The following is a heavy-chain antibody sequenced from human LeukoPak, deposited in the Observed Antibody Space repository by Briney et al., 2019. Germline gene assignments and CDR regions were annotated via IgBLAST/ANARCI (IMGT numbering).Heavy chain of an antibody. CDR2: IYYSGST. J-gene: IGHJ3*02. CDR1: DGSISSSSYY. D-gene: IGHD6-6*01. V-gene: IGHV4-61*05. CDR3: ANTARERGPTNDAFDI. Sequence: SETLSLTCTVSDGSISSSSYYWSWIRQPPGKGLEWIGYIYYSGSTNYNPSLKSRVTISVDTSKNQFSLKLSSVTAADTAVYYCANTARERGPTNDAFDIWGQGTMVTVSS.